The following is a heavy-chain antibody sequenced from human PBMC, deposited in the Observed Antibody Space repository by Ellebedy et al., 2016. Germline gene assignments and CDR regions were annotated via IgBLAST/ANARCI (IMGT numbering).Heavy chain of an antibody. J-gene: IGHJ4*02. V-gene: IGHV3-21*06. D-gene: IGHD3-3*01. CDR2: IDFSGTGT. Sequence: GGSLRLSXAASGFTFNIAGMTWVRQAPGKGLEWVATIDFSGTGTYYADSVKGRFIISRDNTKNSLFLQMNSLGVEDTAVYYCARDGSEWSRDYWGQGTLVTVSS. CDR1: GFTFNIAG. CDR3: ARDGSEWSRDY.